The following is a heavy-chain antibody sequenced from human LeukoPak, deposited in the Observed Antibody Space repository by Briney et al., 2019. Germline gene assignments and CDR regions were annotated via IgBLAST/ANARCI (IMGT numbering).Heavy chain of an antibody. CDR1: GFRVGDNF. J-gene: IGHJ6*04. Sequence: GGSLRLSCAASGFRVGDNFMNWVRQAPGKGLEWVSYISSSGSTIYYADSVKGRFTISRDNAKNSLYLQMNSLRAEDTAVYYCAELGITMIGGVWGKGTTVTISS. V-gene: IGHV3-11*04. D-gene: IGHD3-10*02. CDR3: AELGITMIGGV. CDR2: ISSSGSTI.